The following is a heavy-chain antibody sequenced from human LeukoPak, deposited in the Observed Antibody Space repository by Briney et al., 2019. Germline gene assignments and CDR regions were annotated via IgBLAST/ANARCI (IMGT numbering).Heavy chain of an antibody. J-gene: IGHJ6*04. CDR2: ISYDGSNK. CDR1: GFTFSSYA. CDR3: ASGYCSSTSCYPYHYGMDV. D-gene: IGHD2-2*03. Sequence: GGSLRLSCAASGFTFSSYATHWVRQAPGKGLEWVAVISYDGSNKYYADSVKGRFTISRDNSKNTLYLQMNSLRAEDTAVYYCASGYCSSTSCYPYHYGMDVWGKGTTVTVSS. V-gene: IGHV3-30*04.